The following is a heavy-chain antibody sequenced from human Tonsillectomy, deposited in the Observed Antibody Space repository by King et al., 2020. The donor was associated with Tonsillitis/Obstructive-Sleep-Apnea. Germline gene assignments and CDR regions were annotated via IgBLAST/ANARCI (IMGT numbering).Heavy chain of an antibody. Sequence: VQLVESGAEVKKPGASVKVSCKASGYTFTNYDITWVRQAPGQGLEWMGWSRPYDGDTNYAQKLQGRVTMTSDTSTTTAYMELRNLRSDDTAVYYCARDYYDSSGYYHGYFQHWGQGTLVTVSS. D-gene: IGHD3-22*01. V-gene: IGHV1-18*01. J-gene: IGHJ1*01. CDR3: ARDYYDSSGYYHGYFQH. CDR2: SRPYDGDT. CDR1: GYTFTNYD.